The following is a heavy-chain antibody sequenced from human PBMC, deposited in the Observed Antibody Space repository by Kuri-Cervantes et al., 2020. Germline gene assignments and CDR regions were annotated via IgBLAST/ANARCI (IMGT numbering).Heavy chain of an antibody. CDR2: ISWNSGSI. CDR3: ARIGRNDAFDI. V-gene: IGHV3-9*01. J-gene: IGHJ3*02. CDR1: GFTFDDYA. Sequence: SLKISCAASGFTFDDYAMYWVRQAPRVSGISWNSGSIGYGDSVKGRFTISRDNTKNSLYLQMNSLRAEDTAVYYCARIGRNDAFDIWGQGTMVTVSS. D-gene: IGHD2/OR15-2a*01.